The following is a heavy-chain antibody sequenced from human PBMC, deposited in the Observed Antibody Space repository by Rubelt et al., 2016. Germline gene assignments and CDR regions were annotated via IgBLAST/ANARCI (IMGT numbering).Heavy chain of an antibody. V-gene: IGHV1-2*02. CDR1: GYTFTGYY. J-gene: IGHJ4*02. Sequence: QVQLVQSGAEVKKPGASVKVSCKASGYTFTGYYMHWVRQAPGQGLEWMGWINPNSGGTNYELMFQGVVTMTWDPSIRTADMWLSRMASDDTAGYYWARGNSGYDYGLDYWGQGTLVTVSS. CDR2: INPNSGGT. D-gene: IGHD5-12*01. CDR3: ARGNSGYDYGLDY.